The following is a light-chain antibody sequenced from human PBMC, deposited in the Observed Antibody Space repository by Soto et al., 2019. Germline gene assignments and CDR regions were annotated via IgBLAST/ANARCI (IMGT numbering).Light chain of an antibody. CDR3: QQYDSPPYT. Sequence: DIVMTQSPDSLAVSLGERATINCKSSQSVLYSSNNKNDLGWYQQKPGQPPQLLIYWASTREAGVPDRMSGSGSGTDFSLTIYSLQAEDVAVYYCQQYDSPPYTFGQGTKLE. J-gene: IGKJ2*01. CDR2: WAS. CDR1: QSVLYSSNNKND. V-gene: IGKV4-1*01.